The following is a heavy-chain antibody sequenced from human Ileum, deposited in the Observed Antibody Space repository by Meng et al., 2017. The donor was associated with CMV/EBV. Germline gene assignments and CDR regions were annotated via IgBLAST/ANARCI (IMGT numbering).Heavy chain of an antibody. V-gene: IGHV3-7*01. CDR1: GFTFSRYW. Sequence: GGSLRLSCAASGFTFSRYWMTWVRKAPGKGLEWAVNINQDGTKIYYVDSVKGRFTVSRDNARNSVYLQLNSLTVEDTAVYYCARIGYTSSSLDYWGRGALVTVSS. J-gene: IGHJ4*02. D-gene: IGHD5-18*01. CDR3: ARIGYTSSSLDY. CDR2: INQDGTKI.